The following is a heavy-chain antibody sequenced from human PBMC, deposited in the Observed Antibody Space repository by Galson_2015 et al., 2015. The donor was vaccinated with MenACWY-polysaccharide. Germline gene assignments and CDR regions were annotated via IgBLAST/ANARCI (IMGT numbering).Heavy chain of an antibody. CDR3: AREDGALIRRVITRYNWFDL. Sequence: SETLSLTCTVFGGSISSYYWSWIRQPAGKGLEWIGRIHTSGNTNYNPSLKSRVSMSVDTSKNQFSLKLTSVTAADTAVYYCAREDGALIRRVITRYNWFDLWGQGTLVTVSS. CDR2: IHTSGNT. D-gene: IGHD3-10*01. J-gene: IGHJ5*02. CDR1: GGSISSYY. V-gene: IGHV4-4*07.